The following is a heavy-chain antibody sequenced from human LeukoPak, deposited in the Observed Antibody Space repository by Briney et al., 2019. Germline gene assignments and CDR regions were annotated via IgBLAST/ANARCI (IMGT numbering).Heavy chain of an antibody. D-gene: IGHD3-22*01. J-gene: IGHJ4*02. CDR3: ARALYGSSGYYDY. CDR1: GFNFSDHY. V-gene: IGHV3-11*01. Sequence: GGSLRLSCAASGFNFSDHYMSWVRQAPGRPLEWVSYISGSGATLHHADSVKGRFTISRDNAKNSLSLQMNSLRAEDTALYYCARALYGSSGYYDYWGQGILVTVSS. CDR2: ISGSGATL.